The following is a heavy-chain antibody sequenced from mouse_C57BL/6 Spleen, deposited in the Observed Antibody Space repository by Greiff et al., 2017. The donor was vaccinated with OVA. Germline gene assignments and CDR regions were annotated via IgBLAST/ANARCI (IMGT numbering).Heavy chain of an antibody. CDR3: ARRYYGSSPWDY. D-gene: IGHD1-1*01. CDR2: IDPSDSYT. J-gene: IGHJ4*01. Sequence: QVQLQQPGAELVRPGTSVKLSCKASGYTFTSYWMHWVKQRPGQGLEWIGVIDPSDSYTNYNQKFKGKATLTVDTSSSTAYMQLSSLTSEDSAVYYCARRYYGSSPWDYWGQGTSGTVSS. CDR1: GYTFTSYW. V-gene: IGHV1-59*01.